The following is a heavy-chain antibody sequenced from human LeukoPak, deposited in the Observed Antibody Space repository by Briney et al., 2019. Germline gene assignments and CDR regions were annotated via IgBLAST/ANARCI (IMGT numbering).Heavy chain of an antibody. V-gene: IGHV1-18*04. D-gene: IGHD3-10*01. CDR3: ARNPLLLWFGELLTESEYYFDY. Sequence: ASVKVSCKASGYTFTIYGISWVRQAPGQGLEWMGWISAYNGNTNYAQKLQGRVTITTDTSTSTAYMELRSLRSDDTAVYYCARNPLLLWFGELLTESEYYFDYWGQGTLVTVSS. J-gene: IGHJ4*02. CDR2: ISAYNGNT. CDR1: GYTFTIYG.